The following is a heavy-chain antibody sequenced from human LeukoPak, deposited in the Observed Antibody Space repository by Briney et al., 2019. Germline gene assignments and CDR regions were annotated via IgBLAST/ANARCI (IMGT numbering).Heavy chain of an antibody. J-gene: IGHJ4*02. Sequence: ASVKVSCKASGYTFTGYYMHWVRQAPGKGLEWVSVLYSDGNTKYADSVQGRFTISRDNSKNTLYLEMNSLSPDDTAVYYCARGVEPLAANTLAYWGQGTLVTVSS. CDR2: LYSDGNT. CDR3: ARGVEPLAANTLAY. V-gene: IGHV3-53*01. CDR1: GYTFTGYY. D-gene: IGHD1-14*01.